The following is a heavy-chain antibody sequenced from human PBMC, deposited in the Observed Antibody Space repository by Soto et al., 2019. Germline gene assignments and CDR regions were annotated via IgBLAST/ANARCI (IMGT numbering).Heavy chain of an antibody. V-gene: IGHV4-59*01. CDR1: GGSISSYY. Sequence: SETLSLTCTVSGGSISSYYWSWIRQPPGKGLEWIGYIYYSGSTNYNPSLKSRVTISVDTSKNQFSLKLSSVTAADTAVYYCARDYVGYCSSTSCYLGAFDIWGQGTMVTVSS. CDR2: IYYSGST. J-gene: IGHJ3*02. D-gene: IGHD2-2*01. CDR3: ARDYVGYCSSTSCYLGAFDI.